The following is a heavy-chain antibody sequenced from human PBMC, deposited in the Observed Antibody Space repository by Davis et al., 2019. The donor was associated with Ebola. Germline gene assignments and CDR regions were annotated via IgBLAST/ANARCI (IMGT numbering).Heavy chain of an antibody. Sequence: PGGSLRLSCAASGFTFSSYGMHWVRQAPGKGLEWVAVISYDGSNKYYADSVKGRFTISRDDSKNTMYLQMNSLRDEDTAVYYCVRDAMDVWGQGTTVTVSS. J-gene: IGHJ6*02. CDR2: ISYDGSNK. CDR1: GFTFSSYG. V-gene: IGHV3-30*03. CDR3: VRDAMDV.